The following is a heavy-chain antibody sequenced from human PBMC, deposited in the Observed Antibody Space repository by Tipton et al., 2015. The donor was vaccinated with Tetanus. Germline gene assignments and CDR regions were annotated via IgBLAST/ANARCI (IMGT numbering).Heavy chain of an antibody. V-gene: IGHV4-59*01. J-gene: IGHJ5*02. Sequence: TLSLTCTVSGDPMNDFYWSWIRQPPGKGLEWIGYIYYTGSTKSNPSLQSRVTISIDTSKNQFSLKLNSVTAADTAVYYCARGFQERWQKSGWFDPWGQGTLVTVSS. CDR3: ARGFQERWQKSGWFDP. CDR1: GDPMNDFY. CDR2: IYYTGST. D-gene: IGHD5-24*01.